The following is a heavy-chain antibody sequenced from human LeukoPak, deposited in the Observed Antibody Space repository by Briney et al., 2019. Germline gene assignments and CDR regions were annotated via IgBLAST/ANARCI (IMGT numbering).Heavy chain of an antibody. V-gene: IGHV3-48*03. D-gene: IGHD2-2*01. CDR3: ARVLSSYFDY. CDR1: GFTFSSYG. Sequence: GGSLRLSCAASGFTFSSYGMNWVRQAPGKGLEWVSYISSSGSTIYYADSVKGRFTISRDNAKNSLYLQMNSLRAEDTAVYYCARVLSSYFDYWGQGTLVTVSS. CDR2: ISSSGSTI. J-gene: IGHJ4*02.